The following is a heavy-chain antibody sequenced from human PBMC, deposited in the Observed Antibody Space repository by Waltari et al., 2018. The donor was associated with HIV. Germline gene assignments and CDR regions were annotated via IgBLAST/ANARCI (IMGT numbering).Heavy chain of an antibody. D-gene: IGHD3-10*01. J-gene: IGHJ5*02. CDR1: GGSISSYY. Sequence: QVQLQESGPGLVKPSETLSLTCTVSGGSISSYYWSWIRQPPGKGLEWIGYSYYSGSTNYNPSLKSRVPISVDTSKNQFSLKLSSVTAADTAVYYCAAAGSWLPWFDPWGQGTLLTVTS. CDR3: AAAGSWLPWFDP. V-gene: IGHV4-59*01. CDR2: SYYSGST.